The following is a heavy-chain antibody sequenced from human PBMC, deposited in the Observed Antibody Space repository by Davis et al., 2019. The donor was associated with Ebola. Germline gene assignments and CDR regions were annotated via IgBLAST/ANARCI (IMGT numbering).Heavy chain of an antibody. CDR3: ASKYSSALYYFDY. J-gene: IGHJ4*02. CDR1: GGSISSGDYY. D-gene: IGHD6-19*01. CDR2: IYYSGST. V-gene: IGHV4-30-4*01. Sequence: LRLSCTVSGGSISSGDYYWSWIRQPPGKGLEWIGYIYYSGSTYYNPSLKSRVTISVDTSKNQFSLKLSSVTAADTAVYYCASKYSSALYYFDYWGQGTLVTVSS.